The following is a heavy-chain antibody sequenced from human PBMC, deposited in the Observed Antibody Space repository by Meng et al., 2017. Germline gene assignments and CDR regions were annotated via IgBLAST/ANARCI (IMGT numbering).Heavy chain of an antibody. CDR2: ISGSGGST. CDR1: GFTFSSYA. J-gene: IGHJ4*02. CDR3: AKVPPYYYDSSGENDY. D-gene: IGHD3-22*01. Sequence: VERVGAGGGLVQPGGSLRLSCAAYGFTFSSYAMSWVRQAPGKGLEWVSAISGSGGSTYYADSVKGRFTISRDNSKNTLYLQMNSLRAEDTAVYYCAKVPPYYYDSSGENDYWGQGTLVTVSS. V-gene: IGHV3-23*04.